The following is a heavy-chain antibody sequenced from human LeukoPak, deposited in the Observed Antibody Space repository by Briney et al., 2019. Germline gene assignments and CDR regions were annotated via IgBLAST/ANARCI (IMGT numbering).Heavy chain of an antibody. Sequence: SVKVSCKASGGTFSSYAISWVRQAPGQGLEWMGGIIPIFGTANYAQKFQGRVTITTDESTSTAYMELSSLRSEDTAVYYCAGQNDYGDFEDYWGQGTLVTVSS. J-gene: IGHJ4*02. D-gene: IGHD4-17*01. CDR2: IIPIFGTA. CDR1: GGTFSSYA. V-gene: IGHV1-69*05. CDR3: AGQNDYGDFEDY.